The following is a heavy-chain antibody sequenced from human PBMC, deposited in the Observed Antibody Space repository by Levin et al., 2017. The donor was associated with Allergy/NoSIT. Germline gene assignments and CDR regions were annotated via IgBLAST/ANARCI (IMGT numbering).Heavy chain of an antibody. J-gene: IGHJ3*02. CDR3: ATEDTAMENDAFDI. D-gene: IGHD5-18*01. V-gene: IGHV3-53*01. CDR1: GFTVSSNY. Sequence: GESLKISCAASGFTVSSNYMSWVRQAPGKGLEWVSVIYSGGSTYYADSVKGRFTISRDNSKNTLYLQMNSLRAEDTAVYYCATEDTAMENDAFDIWGQGTMVTVSS. CDR2: IYSGGST.